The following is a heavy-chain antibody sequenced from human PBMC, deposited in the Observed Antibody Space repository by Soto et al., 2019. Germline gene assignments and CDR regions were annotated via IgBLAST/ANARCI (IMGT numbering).Heavy chain of an antibody. Sequence: EVQLVETGGGLIQPGGSLRLSCAASGFTVSSNYMSWVRQAPGKGLEWVSVIYSGGSTYYADSVKGRFTISRDNSKNTLYLQMNSLRAEDTAVYYCARAGYSSSWGLCGFDYWGQGTLVTVSS. CDR2: IYSGGST. CDR1: GFTVSSNY. CDR3: ARAGYSSSWGLCGFDY. D-gene: IGHD6-13*01. J-gene: IGHJ4*02. V-gene: IGHV3-53*02.